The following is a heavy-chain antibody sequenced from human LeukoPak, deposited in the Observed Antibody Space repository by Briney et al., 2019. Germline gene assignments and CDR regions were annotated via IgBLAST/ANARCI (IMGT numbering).Heavy chain of an antibody. Sequence: ASVKVPCKASGGTFSSYAISWVRQAPGQGLEWMGRMIPILGIANYAQKFQGRVTITADKSTSTAYMELSSLRSEDTAVYYCARDMGGGLYYYYYGMDVWGQGTTVTVSS. CDR3: ARDMGGGLYYYYYGMDV. CDR2: MIPILGIA. J-gene: IGHJ6*02. CDR1: GGTFSSYA. D-gene: IGHD3/OR15-3a*01. V-gene: IGHV1-69*04.